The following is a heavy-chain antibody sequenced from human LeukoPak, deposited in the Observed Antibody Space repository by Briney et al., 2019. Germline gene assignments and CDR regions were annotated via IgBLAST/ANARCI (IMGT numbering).Heavy chain of an antibody. J-gene: IGHJ5*02. V-gene: IGHV1-2*02. CDR3: ARVAAVMELILYNWFDP. Sequence: ASVKVSCKASGYTFTSYDINWVRQATGQGLEWMGWINPNSGGTNYAQKFQGRVTMTRDTSISTAYMELSRLRSDDTAVYYCARVAAVMELILYNWFDPWGQGTLVTVSS. D-gene: IGHD1-7*01. CDR2: INPNSGGT. CDR1: GYTFTSYD.